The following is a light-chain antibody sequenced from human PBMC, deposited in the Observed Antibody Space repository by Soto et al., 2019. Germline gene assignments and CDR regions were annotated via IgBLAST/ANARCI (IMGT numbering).Light chain of an antibody. J-gene: IGLJ2*01. CDR3: SSYAGSDNVL. CDR1: GTDSRHYKD. V-gene: IGLV2-8*01. CDR2: EVN. Sequence: SVLTRPPSVSGSPGQSGPIAFAGTGTDSRHYKDVSWYQQRPGKAPKLIIFEVNKRPSGVPDRFSGSKSGNTASLSVSGLLAEDEADYFCSSYAGSDNVLFGGGTQLTVL.